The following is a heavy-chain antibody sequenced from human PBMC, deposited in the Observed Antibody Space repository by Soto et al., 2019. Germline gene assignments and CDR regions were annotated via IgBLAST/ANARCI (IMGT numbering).Heavy chain of an antibody. Sequence: ASVKVSCKASGYTFTSYYMHWVRQAPGQGLEWMGIINPSGGSTSYAQKFQGRVTMTRDTSTSTVYMELSSLRSEDTAVYCCARLAYCGGDCYSGAFDIWGQGTMVTVSS. CDR3: ARLAYCGGDCYSGAFDI. J-gene: IGHJ3*02. V-gene: IGHV1-46*03. CDR2: INPSGGST. CDR1: GYTFTSYY. D-gene: IGHD2-21*01.